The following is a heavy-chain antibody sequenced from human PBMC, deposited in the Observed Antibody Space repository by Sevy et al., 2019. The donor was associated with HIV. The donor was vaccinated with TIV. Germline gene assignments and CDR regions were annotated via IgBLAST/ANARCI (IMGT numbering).Heavy chain of an antibody. Sequence: ASVKVSCKASGYTFRSYGISWVRQARGQGLEWMGWISPYTGATDFAQKVQGRVSMTSDTSMSTAYLELRSLRSDDTAVYYCARDKPQGVVVLPGAMWGGVDYWGQGTLVTVSS. D-gene: IGHD2-2*01. CDR1: GYTFRSYG. V-gene: IGHV1-18*01. CDR2: ISPYTGAT. CDR3: ARDKPQGVVVLPGAMWGGVDY. J-gene: IGHJ4*02.